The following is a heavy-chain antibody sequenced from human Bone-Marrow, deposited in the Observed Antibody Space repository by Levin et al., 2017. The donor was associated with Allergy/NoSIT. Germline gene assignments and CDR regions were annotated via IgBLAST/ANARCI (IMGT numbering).Heavy chain of an antibody. CDR3: ARDKYYGSGNTDWLDP. CDR2: IYSSGGT. D-gene: IGHD3-10*01. J-gene: IGHJ5*02. Sequence: SQTLSLTCTVSVGSINSAGYYWSWIRQFPGKGLEYIGYIYSSGGTYYNPSLKSRVSISLNTSKNHFSLKLNSVTAADTAVYFCARDKYYGSGNTDWLDPWGQGTLVTVSS. CDR1: VGSINSAGYY. V-gene: IGHV4-31*03.